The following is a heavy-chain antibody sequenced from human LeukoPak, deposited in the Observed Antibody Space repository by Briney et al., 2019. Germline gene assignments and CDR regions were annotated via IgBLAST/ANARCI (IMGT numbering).Heavy chain of an antibody. V-gene: IGHV3-74*01. CDR3: ARGAFYCSGASCYSSDWYFDL. CDR2: IHSDGSST. Sequence: GGSLRLSYAASRFTFSSYWMHWVRQAPGKGLVWVSRIHSDGSSTTYADSVKGRFTISRDNAKNTLYLQMNSLRAEDTAVYYCARGAFYCSGASCYSSDWYFDLWGRGTLVTVSS. J-gene: IGHJ2*01. CDR1: RFTFSSYW. D-gene: IGHD2-15*01.